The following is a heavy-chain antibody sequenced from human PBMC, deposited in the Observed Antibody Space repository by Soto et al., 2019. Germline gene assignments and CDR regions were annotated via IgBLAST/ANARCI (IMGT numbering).Heavy chain of an antibody. Sequence: GGSLRLSCAASGFTFSSYEMNWVRQAPGKGLEWVSYISGSGSMMYCADSVKCRFTISRDNAKNSLYLQMNSLRADDTAVYYCAKEMLASISRPFDNWGPGTMVTVSS. CDR2: ISGSGSMM. V-gene: IGHV3-48*03. D-gene: IGHD2-2*01. J-gene: IGHJ4*02. CDR3: AKEMLASISRPFDN. CDR1: GFTFSSYE.